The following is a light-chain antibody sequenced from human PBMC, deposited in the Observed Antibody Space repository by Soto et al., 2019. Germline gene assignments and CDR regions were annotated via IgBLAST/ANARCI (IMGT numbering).Light chain of an antibody. CDR2: ENS. V-gene: IGLV1-51*02. J-gene: IGLJ1*01. CDR3: GTWDSSLIAL. Sequence: QSALTQPPSVSAAPGQKVTISCSGNSSNIGSNDVSWYQQLPGKAPKLLIYENSQRPSGIPDRFSGSKSGTSATLGITGLQTRDEADYYCGTWDSSLIALFGTGTKVTVL. CDR1: SSNIGSND.